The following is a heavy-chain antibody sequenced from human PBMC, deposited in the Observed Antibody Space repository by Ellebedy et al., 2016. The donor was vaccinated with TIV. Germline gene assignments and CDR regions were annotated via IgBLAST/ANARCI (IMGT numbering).Heavy chain of an antibody. D-gene: IGHD2-21*01. Sequence: GESLKISCAASGFTVSSNYMSWVRQAPGKGLEWVSVIYSGGSTYYADSVKGRFTISRDNSKNTLYLQMNSLRAEDTAVYYCARARGKYCGGDCYFDYWGQGTLVTVSS. CDR2: IYSGGST. CDR1: GFTVSSNY. V-gene: IGHV3-53*01. J-gene: IGHJ4*02. CDR3: ARARGKYCGGDCYFDY.